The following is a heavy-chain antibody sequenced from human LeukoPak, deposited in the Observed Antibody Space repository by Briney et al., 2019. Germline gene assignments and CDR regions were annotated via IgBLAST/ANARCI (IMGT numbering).Heavy chain of an antibody. CDR2: ISSSSTYI. CDR1: GFSFSTYY. Sequence: PGGSVRLSCAASGFSFSTYYVNWVRQAPGKGLEWVSCISSSSTYIYYADSVRGRFAISRDNAKNSLYLQMNSLRAEDTAVYYCARENHGSFDYWGQGSLVSVSS. D-gene: IGHD1-14*01. V-gene: IGHV3-21*01. CDR3: ARENHGSFDY. J-gene: IGHJ4*02.